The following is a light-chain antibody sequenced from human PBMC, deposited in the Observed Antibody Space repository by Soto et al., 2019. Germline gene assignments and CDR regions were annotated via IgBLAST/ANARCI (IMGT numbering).Light chain of an antibody. CDR2: DAS. CDR3: QQYNNWPPEYT. V-gene: IGKV3-15*01. J-gene: IGKJ2*01. CDR1: QSVSSR. Sequence: EIVMTQSPATLSVSPGERATLFCRASQSVSSRLAWYQQKPAQAPRLLIYDASTRATGIPARFSGSGSGPEFTLTNSSLQSEDFAVYYCQQYNNWPPEYTFGQRTKLEIK.